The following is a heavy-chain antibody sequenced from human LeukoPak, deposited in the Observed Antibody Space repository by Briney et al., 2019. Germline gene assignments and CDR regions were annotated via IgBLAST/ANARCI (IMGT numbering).Heavy chain of an antibody. CDR1: GFTFDDYA. V-gene: IGHV3-21*01. D-gene: IGHD6-19*01. J-gene: IGHJ5*02. CDR3: VRIPNSAGFPNWFDP. CDR2: ISSNNDYI. Sequence: GGSLRLSCAASGFTFDDYAMHWVRQAPGKGLEWVSSISSNNDYIYYADSVKGRFTISRDNAKNSLYLQMNSLRAEDTAVYYCVRIPNSAGFPNWFDPWGQGTLVTISS.